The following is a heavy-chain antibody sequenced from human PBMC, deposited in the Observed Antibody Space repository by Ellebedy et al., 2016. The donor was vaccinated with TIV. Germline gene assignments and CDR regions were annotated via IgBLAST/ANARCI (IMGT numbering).Heavy chain of an antibody. CDR1: GGSFSGYY. D-gene: IGHD4-11*01. CDR3: ARVVDYSKNPIPFDY. CDR2: INHSGST. Sequence: SETLSLXXAVYGGSFSGYYWSWIRQPPGKGLEWIGEINHSGSTNCNPSLKSRVSISVDTSKNQFSLKLTSVTAADTAVYYCARVVDYSKNPIPFDYWGQGTLVTVSS. V-gene: IGHV4-34*01. J-gene: IGHJ4*02.